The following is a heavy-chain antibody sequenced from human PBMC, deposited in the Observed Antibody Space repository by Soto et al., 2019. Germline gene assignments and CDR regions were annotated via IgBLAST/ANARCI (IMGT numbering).Heavy chain of an antibody. CDR1: GGSISSYY. D-gene: IGHD6-19*01. Sequence: QVQLQESGPGLVKPSETLSLTCTVSGGSISSYYWSWIRQPPGQGLEWIGYIYYSGSTNYNPSLKSRVTISVDTSKNQFALKLSSVTAADTAVYYCARDFSSGWYGGDWFDPWGQGTLVTVSS. V-gene: IGHV4-59*01. J-gene: IGHJ5*02. CDR3: ARDFSSGWYGGDWFDP. CDR2: IYYSGST.